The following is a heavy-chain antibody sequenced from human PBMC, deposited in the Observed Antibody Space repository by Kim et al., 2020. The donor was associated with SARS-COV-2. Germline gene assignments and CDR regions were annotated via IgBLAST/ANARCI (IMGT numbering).Heavy chain of an antibody. V-gene: IGHV1-2*02. CDR3: SREDY. J-gene: IGHJ4*02. CDR2: INSDSGAT. Sequence: ASVKVSCKASEYTFTGYYFHWVRQAPGQGLEWMGWINSDSGATNYAQNFQGRVTVTRDTSISTTYMELSGLTSDDTAVYYCSREDYWGQGTLVTVSP. CDR1: EYTFTGYY.